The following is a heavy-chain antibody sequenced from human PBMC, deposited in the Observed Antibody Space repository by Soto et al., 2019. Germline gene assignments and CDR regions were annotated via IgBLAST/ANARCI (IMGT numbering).Heavy chain of an antibody. V-gene: IGHV4-59*08. CDR1: GGSISSYY. D-gene: IGHD3-16*01. Sequence: SETLSLTCTVSGGSISSYYWSWVRQPPGKGLEWIGYIYYSGSTNYNPSLKSRVTISVDTSKNQFSLKLNSMTAADTAVYYCARHDYGSGSTYFDYWGQGTLVTVSS. CDR2: IYYSGST. J-gene: IGHJ4*02. CDR3: ARHDYGSGSTYFDY.